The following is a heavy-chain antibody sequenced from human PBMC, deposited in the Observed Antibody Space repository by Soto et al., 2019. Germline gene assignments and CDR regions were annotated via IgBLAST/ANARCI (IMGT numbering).Heavy chain of an antibody. CDR3: ATRGFTGQFDD. CDR1: GFTFSSYG. Sequence: QVQLVESGGGVVQPGRSLRLSCAASGFTFSSYGMHWVRQAPGKGLEWVAVISHDGTNKYYGDSVKGRFTISRDNSRNTLYLQMASLRADDRAVYYCATRGFTGQFDDWGQGTLVIVSS. J-gene: IGHJ4*02. CDR2: ISHDGTNK. D-gene: IGHD3-16*01. V-gene: IGHV3-30*03.